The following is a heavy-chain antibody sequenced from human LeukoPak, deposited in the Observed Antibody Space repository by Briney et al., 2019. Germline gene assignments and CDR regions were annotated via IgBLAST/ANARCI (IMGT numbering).Heavy chain of an antibody. Sequence: GASVKVSCKASGYTLTSYGISWVRQAPGQGLECMGCISAYNGNTNYAQKLQGRVTMTTDTSTSTAYMELRSLRSDDTAVYYCARAGTFLRYFDWLPYDYWGQGTLVTVSS. V-gene: IGHV1-18*04. D-gene: IGHD3-9*01. CDR1: GYTLTSYG. J-gene: IGHJ4*02. CDR2: ISAYNGNT. CDR3: ARAGTFLRYFDWLPYDY.